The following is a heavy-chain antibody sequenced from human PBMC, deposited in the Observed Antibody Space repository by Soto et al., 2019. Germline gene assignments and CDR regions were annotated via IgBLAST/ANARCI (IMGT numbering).Heavy chain of an antibody. CDR2: ISWNSGSI. V-gene: IGHV3-9*01. CDR1: GFTFDDYA. Sequence: GGSLRLSCAAFGFTFDDYAMHWVRQAPGKGLEWVSGISWNSGSIGYADSVKGRFTISRDNAKNSLYLQMNSLRAEDTALYYCAKGQKHYVTDAGFDYWGQGTLVTVSS. J-gene: IGHJ4*02. CDR3: AKGQKHYVTDAGFDY. D-gene: IGHD2-21*02.